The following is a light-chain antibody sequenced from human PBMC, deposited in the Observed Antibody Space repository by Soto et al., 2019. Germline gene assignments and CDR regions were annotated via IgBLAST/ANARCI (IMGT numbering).Light chain of an antibody. J-gene: IGKJ5*01. CDR2: GAY. CDR3: QQFYIAPVT. V-gene: IGKV1-12*01. CDR1: QYIGTS. Sequence: DILMTRSPACWSSSLVGIVTITCRASQYIGTSLAWYQQRPGEAPKLRIYGAYRLHVGVPSRFTASGSGPDFTLTISGLQPEDFATYYCQQFYIAPVTFGQGTRLEIK.